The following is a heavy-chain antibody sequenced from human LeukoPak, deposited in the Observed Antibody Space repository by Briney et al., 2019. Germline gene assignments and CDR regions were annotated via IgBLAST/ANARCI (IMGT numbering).Heavy chain of an antibody. V-gene: IGHV3-30*02. Sequence: PGGSLRLSCATSGFTFSSYAMHWIRQAPGKGLEWVAVIWKDGSDKYDEDSVKGRFTISRDNSKNTLYLQMNSLRAEDTAVYYCAKDRSGSYSQGLDYWGQGTLVTVSS. CDR1: GFTFSSYA. D-gene: IGHD1-26*01. CDR3: AKDRSGSYSQGLDY. J-gene: IGHJ4*02. CDR2: IWKDGSDK.